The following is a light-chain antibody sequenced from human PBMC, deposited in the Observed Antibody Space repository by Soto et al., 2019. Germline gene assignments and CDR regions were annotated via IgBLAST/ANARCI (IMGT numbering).Light chain of an antibody. J-gene: IGKJ2*01. CDR2: GAS. V-gene: IGKV3-20*01. CDR3: QQYGSSPYT. CDR1: QIVSSSY. Sequence: IVLTQSPGTLPLSPGEIATLSCRASQIVSSSYLAWYQQKPGQAPRLLIYGASSTSTGIPDMFSGSGAGTDFTLTISRLEPEDFAVYYCQQYGSSPYTFGQGTKLEIK.